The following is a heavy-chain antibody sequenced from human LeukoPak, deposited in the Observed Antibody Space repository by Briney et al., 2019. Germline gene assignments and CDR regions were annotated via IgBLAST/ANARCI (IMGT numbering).Heavy chain of an antibody. D-gene: IGHD3-10*01. V-gene: IGHV4-39*01. CDR2: IYYSGNT. J-gene: IGHJ4*02. CDR3: ARQTGSGLFTLP. Sequence: PSETLSLTCTVSGVSISSSNSYWGWIRQPPGKGLEWIGSIYYSGNTYYNASLKSRVTISVDTSKNQFSLKLTSVTAADTAVYYCARQTGSGLFTLPGGQGTLVTVSS. CDR1: GVSISSSNSY.